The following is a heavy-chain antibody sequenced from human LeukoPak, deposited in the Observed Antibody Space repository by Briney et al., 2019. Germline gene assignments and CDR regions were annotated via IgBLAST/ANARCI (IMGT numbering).Heavy chain of an antibody. Sequence: SETLSLTCTVSGGSITNYHWNWIRQPAGKGLEWIGHIYISGSTNYNPSLKSRVTMSVDTSKNQFSLKVNSVTAADTAVYYCARGNYDSTGYYYMGDTLDIWGQGTMVTVSS. CDR3: ARGNYDSTGYYYMGDTLDI. CDR1: GGSITNYH. V-gene: IGHV4-4*07. J-gene: IGHJ3*02. CDR2: IYISGST. D-gene: IGHD3-22*01.